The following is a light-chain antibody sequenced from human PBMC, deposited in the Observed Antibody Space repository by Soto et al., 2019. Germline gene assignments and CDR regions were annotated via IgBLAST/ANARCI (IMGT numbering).Light chain of an antibody. CDR3: QQYNSYSPYT. J-gene: IGKJ2*01. CDR2: DAS. CDR1: QSISSW. V-gene: IGKV1-5*01. Sequence: DIQMTQSPSTLSASVGDRVTITCRASQSISSWLAWYQQKPGKAPKLLIYDASSLESGVPSRFSGSGSGTEFTLTISILQPDDFATYYCQQYNSYSPYTFGQGTKLEIQ.